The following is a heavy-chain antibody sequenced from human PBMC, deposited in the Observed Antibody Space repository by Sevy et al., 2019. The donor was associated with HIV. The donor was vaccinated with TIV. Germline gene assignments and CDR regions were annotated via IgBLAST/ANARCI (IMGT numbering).Heavy chain of an antibody. CDR1: AVSITDYY. CDR3: ARDWGTPAAHYWYFDL. CDR2: IHYTGST. V-gene: IGHV4-59*01. J-gene: IGHJ2*01. Sequence: SETLSLTCTVSAVSITDYYWSWIRQPPGKGLEWIANIHYTGSTNYKPSLQSRVTISVDTSKNQFSLKLNSVTAADTAVYYCARDWGTPAAHYWYFDLWGCGTLVTVSS. D-gene: IGHD2-2*01.